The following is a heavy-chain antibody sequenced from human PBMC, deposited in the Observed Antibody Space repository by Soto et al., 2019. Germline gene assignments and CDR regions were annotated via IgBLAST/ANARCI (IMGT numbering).Heavy chain of an antibody. Sequence: GGSLRLSCTASGFTFGDYAMSWFRQAPGKGLEWVGFIRSKAYGGTTEYAASVKGRFTISRDDSKSIAYLQMNSLKTEDTAVYYCTRGVFWSGYYTSNFYGMDVWGQGTTVTVSS. J-gene: IGHJ6*02. V-gene: IGHV3-49*03. CDR3: TRGVFWSGYYTSNFYGMDV. CDR2: IRSKAYGGTT. D-gene: IGHD3-3*01. CDR1: GFTFGDYA.